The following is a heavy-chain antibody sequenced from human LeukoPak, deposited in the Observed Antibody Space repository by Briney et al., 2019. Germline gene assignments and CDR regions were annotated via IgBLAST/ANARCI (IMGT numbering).Heavy chain of an antibody. CDR1: GFTFSNAW. D-gene: IGHD6-19*01. CDR2: IKSKTDGGTT. CDR3: TTGGYRSYSSGPDWYFDL. V-gene: IGHV3-15*01. J-gene: IGHJ2*01. Sequence: PGGSLRLSCAASGFTFSNAWMSWVRQAPGKGLEWVGRIKSKTDGGTTDYAAPVKGRFTISRDDSKTTLYLQMNSLKTEDTAVYYCTTGGYRSYSSGPDWYFDLWGRGTLVTVSS.